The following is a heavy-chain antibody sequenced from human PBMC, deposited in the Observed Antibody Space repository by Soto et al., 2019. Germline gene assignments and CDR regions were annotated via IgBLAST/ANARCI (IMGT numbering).Heavy chain of an antibody. CDR1: GGTFSNI. CDR2: SVPVLGIV. CDR3: ARAHCSGGSCLPSAALAI. Sequence: QVQLVQSGAEVKKPGSSVKVSCKASGGTFSNIISWVRQAPGQGLECMGRSVPVLGIVNYAQKFQGRVTITADKSTTTAYMEVSSLRSADTAVYYCARAHCSGGSCLPSAALAIWGQGTRVTVSS. V-gene: IGHV1-69*02. J-gene: IGHJ3*02. D-gene: IGHD2-15*01.